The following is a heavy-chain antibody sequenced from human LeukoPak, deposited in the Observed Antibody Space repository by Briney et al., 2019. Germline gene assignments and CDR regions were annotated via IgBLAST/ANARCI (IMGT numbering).Heavy chain of an antibody. CDR3: AKDPAVANTARRFQH. D-gene: IGHD6-19*01. J-gene: IGHJ1*01. CDR2: ISGSGGST. V-gene: IGHV3-23*01. CDR1: GFTFSSYA. Sequence: GGSLRLSCAASGFTFSSYAMSWVRQAPGKGLEWVSAISGSGGSTYYTDSVKGRFTISRDNSKNTLYLQMNSLRAEDTAVYYCAKDPAVANTARRFQHWGQGTLVTVTS.